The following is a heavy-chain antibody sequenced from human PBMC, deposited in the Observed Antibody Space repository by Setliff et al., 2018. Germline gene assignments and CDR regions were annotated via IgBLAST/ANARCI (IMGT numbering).Heavy chain of an antibody. D-gene: IGHD3-22*01. CDR1: GSNVSTNF. Sequence: PGGSLRLSCATSGSNVSTNFMSWVRQAPGKGLEWVSVIYNNGATYYADSVRGRFIISRDNSKNTLYLQMNRLRREDTAAYFCAMEAGFWAHYEYYMDVWGKGTTVTVSS. CDR2: IYNNGAT. J-gene: IGHJ6*03. CDR3: AMEAGFWAHYEYYMDV. V-gene: IGHV3-66*02.